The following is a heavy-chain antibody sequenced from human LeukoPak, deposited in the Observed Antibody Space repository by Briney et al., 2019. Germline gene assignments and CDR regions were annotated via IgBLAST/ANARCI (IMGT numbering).Heavy chain of an antibody. CDR3: ANDYRSGSVHDF. V-gene: IGHV3-23*01. J-gene: IGHJ4*02. Sequence: GGSLRLSCAASGLTFSSYAMSWVRQAPGKGLEWVSGISGNGGGTYYADSVKGRFTISRDNSKNTLYLQMNTLRAEDTAVYYCANDYRSGSVHDFWGQGTLVTVSS. CDR2: ISGNGGGT. D-gene: IGHD3-10*01. CDR1: GLTFSSYA.